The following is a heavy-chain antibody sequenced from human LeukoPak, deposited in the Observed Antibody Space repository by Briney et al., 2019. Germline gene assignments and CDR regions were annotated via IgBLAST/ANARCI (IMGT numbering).Heavy chain of an antibody. CDR2: VSSDGNNK. CDR3: ARDNSHSNIYSTRGNAFDI. CDR1: GFTFSSYG. V-gene: IGHV3-30*03. Sequence: PGGSLRLSCAGSGFTFSSYGMHWVRQAPGKGLEWVAVVSSDGNNKYYADSVKGRFTISRDSSKNTLYLQMNSLRAEDTAVYYCARDNSHSNIYSTRGNAFDIWGQGTMVAVSS. D-gene: IGHD3-16*01. J-gene: IGHJ3*02.